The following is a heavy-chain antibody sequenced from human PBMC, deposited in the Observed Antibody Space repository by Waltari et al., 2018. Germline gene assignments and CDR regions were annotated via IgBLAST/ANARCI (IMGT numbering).Heavy chain of an antibody. V-gene: IGHV3-7*04. CDR3: ARDVVPAATPGPFAY. D-gene: IGHD2-2*01. CDR1: GFTFSSYW. CDR2: IKQDGSEK. J-gene: IGHJ4*02. Sequence: EVQLVESGGGLVQPGGSLRLSCAASGFTFSSYWMSWVRQAPGKGLEWVANIKQDGSEKYYVDSVKGRFTISRDNAKNSLYLQMNSLRAEDTAVYYCARDVVPAATPGPFAYWGQGTLVTVSS.